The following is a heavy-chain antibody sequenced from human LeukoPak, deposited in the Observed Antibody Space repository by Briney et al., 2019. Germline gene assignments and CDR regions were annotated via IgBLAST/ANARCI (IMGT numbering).Heavy chain of an antibody. V-gene: IGHV4-59*08. J-gene: IGHJ6*03. CDR1: GGSISSYY. D-gene: IGHD4-17*01. Sequence: SSETLSLTCTVSGGSISSYYWSWIRQPPGKGLEWIGYIYYSGSTNYNPSLKSRVTISVDTSKNQFSLKLSSVTAADTAVYYCATATVTTRAYCYYMDVWGKGTTVTVSS. CDR2: IYYSGST. CDR3: ATATVTTRAYCYYMDV.